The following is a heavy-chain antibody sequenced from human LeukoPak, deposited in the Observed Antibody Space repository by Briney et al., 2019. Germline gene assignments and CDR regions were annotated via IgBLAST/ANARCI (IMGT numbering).Heavy chain of an antibody. V-gene: IGHV4-4*07. CDR1: GGSINSYY. D-gene: IGHD4-23*01. CDR3: ARGGKATVVTM. J-gene: IGHJ4*02. Sequence: SETLSLTCTVSGGSINSYYWSWIRQSAGKGLEWIGRIYSSGSTNYNPSLKSRVSMSVDTSKNQFSLKLTSVTAADTALYYCARGGKATVVTMWGQGILVTVSS. CDR2: IYSSGST.